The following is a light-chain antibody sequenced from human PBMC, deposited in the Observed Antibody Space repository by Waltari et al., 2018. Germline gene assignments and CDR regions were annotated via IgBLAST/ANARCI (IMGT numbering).Light chain of an antibody. J-gene: IGLJ2*01. CDR2: EVN. Sequence: QSALTQPPSASGSPGQSVTISCTGTSSDIGGYNYVSWYQQHPGKVPKLMLFEVNKRPSGCPDRFDGSKSGKTASLTVSGLQAEDEADYYCCSYAGSNTMIFGGGTRLTVL. CDR3: CSYAGSNTMI. CDR1: SSDIGGYNY. V-gene: IGLV2-8*01.